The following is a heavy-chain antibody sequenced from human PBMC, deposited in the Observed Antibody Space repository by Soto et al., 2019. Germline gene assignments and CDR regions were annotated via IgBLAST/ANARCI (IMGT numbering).Heavy chain of an antibody. CDR3: ARHYIVVFPPAPGSLAS. V-gene: IGHV4-59*08. D-gene: IGHD2-2*01. CDR2: IYYSGST. J-gene: IGHJ5*01. Sequence: SETLSLTCTVSGGSISSYYWSWIRQPPGKGLEWIGYIYYSGSTNYNPSLKSRVTISVDTSKNQFSLKLTSVTAADTAVYYCARHYIVVFPPAPGSLASWGQGSLVIVSS. CDR1: GGSISSYY.